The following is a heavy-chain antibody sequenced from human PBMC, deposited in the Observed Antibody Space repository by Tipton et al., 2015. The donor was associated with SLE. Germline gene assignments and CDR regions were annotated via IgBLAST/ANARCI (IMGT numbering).Heavy chain of an antibody. CDR2: INSDGSST. D-gene: IGHD3-22*01. CDR1: GFTFRSYW. CDR3: ARDSWLGGRGYFDF. Sequence: SLRLSCAASGFTFRSYWMHWVRQAPGKGLVWVSRINSDGSSTSYADSVKGRFTISRDNAKNSLYLQMNFLRAEDTAVYYCARDSWLGGRGYFDFWGQGTLVTVSS. V-gene: IGHV3-74*01. J-gene: IGHJ4*02.